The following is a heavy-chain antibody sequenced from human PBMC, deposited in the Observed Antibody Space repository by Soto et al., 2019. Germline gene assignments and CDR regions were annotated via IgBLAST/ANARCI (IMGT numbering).Heavy chain of an antibody. J-gene: IGHJ3*01. CDR2: VKSDGST. D-gene: IGHD5-12*01. CDR3: ARGIRGHYGSDV. Sequence: EVQLVESGGDLVQHGGSLRLSCAASGFTVSSYWMHWVRQAPGKGLVWVSRVKSDGSTYYADSVKGRFTISRDNAKNTLYLQMNSLTVEDTAVYYCARGIRGHYGSDVWGQGTMVTVSS. V-gene: IGHV3-74*01. CDR1: GFTVSSYW.